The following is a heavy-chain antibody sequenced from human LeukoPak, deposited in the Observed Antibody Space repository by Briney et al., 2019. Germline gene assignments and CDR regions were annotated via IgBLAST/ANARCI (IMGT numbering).Heavy chain of an antibody. CDR2: ISASGGNT. V-gene: IGHV3-23*01. Sequence: GGSLRLSCAASGFTFNTYAMGWVRQAPGKGLEWVSSISASGGNTYYADSVKGRFTISRDISKNTLYLQMNSLRAEDTAVYYCAKRGYYYDSSDFHGFDYWGQGTLVTVSS. D-gene: IGHD3-22*01. CDR3: AKRGYYYDSSDFHGFDY. CDR1: GFTFNTYA. J-gene: IGHJ4*02.